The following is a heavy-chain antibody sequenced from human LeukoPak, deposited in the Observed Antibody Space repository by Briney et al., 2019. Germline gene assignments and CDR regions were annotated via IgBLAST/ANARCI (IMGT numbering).Heavy chain of an antibody. D-gene: IGHD3/OR15-3a*01. CDR2: ISGSGSST. CDR1: GFSLSGYA. CDR3: ARKDVRSAMIFLDV. V-gene: IGHV3-23*01. Sequence: GGSLRLSCAASGFSLSGYAMRWVRQAPGKGPEWVSHISGSGSSTYNADSVKGRFTISRDNSKNSVYLQMSSLRADDTAVYFCARKDVRSAMIFLDVWGQGTTVTVSS. J-gene: IGHJ6*02.